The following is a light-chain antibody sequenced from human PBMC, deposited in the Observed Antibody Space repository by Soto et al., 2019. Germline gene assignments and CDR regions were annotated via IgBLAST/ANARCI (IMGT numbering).Light chain of an antibody. CDR3: QQYNRSPRT. CDR2: ATS. V-gene: IGKV3-20*01. CDR1: QSGGSY. Sequence: EIVLTQSPGTLSLSPGETATLSCRASQSGGSYLAWYQQKPGQAPRLLIYATSSRAAGIPDRFSGSGSGTDFTITISTLEHEDFAVYSCQQYNRSPRTFGQGTKLEIQ. J-gene: IGKJ2*01.